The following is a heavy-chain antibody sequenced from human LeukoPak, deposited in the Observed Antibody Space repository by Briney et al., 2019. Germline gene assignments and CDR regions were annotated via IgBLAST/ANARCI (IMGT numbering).Heavy chain of an antibody. CDR1: GYTFTRYG. J-gene: IGHJ4*02. D-gene: IGHD4-23*01. Sequence: GASVKVSCKASGYTFTRYGISWVRQAPGQGLEWMGWISAYNGNTDYSQKLQGRVTMTSDTSTSTAYMELRSLRSDDAAVYYCARGYGGNSPDYWGQGTLVTVSS. V-gene: IGHV1-18*01. CDR3: ARGYGGNSPDY. CDR2: ISAYNGNT.